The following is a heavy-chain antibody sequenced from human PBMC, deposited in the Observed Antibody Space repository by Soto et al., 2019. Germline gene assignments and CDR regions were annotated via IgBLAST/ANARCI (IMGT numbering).Heavy chain of an antibody. CDR2: INPGNGNT. D-gene: IGHD6-13*01. V-gene: IGHV1-3*01. Sequence: ASVKVSCKASGYSFTGYSMHWVRQAPGQRLEWMGWINPGNGNTKYSQKFQGRVTITRDTSASTAYMELRSLRSEDTAVYYCARSRIAAAANEVWFDPWGQGTLVTVSS. J-gene: IGHJ5*02. CDR3: ARSRIAAAANEVWFDP. CDR1: GYSFTGYS.